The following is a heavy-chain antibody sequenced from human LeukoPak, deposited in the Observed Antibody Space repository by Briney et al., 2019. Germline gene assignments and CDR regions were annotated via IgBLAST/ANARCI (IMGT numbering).Heavy chain of an antibody. CDR3: ARYYYDSSGYYSEVDY. CDR1: GYTFTGYY. J-gene: IGHJ4*02. Sequence: ASVKVSCKASGYTFTGYYMHWVRQAPGQGLEWMGWINPNSGGTNYAQKFQGRVTMTRDTSISTAYMELSRLRSDDTAVYYCARYYYDSSGYYSEVDYWGRGTLVTVSS. CDR2: INPNSGGT. D-gene: IGHD3-22*01. V-gene: IGHV1-2*02.